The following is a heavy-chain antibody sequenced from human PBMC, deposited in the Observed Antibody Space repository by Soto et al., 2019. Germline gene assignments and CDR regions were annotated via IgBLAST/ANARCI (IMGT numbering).Heavy chain of an antibody. D-gene: IGHD6-13*01. CDR1: GFTFSSYG. Sequence: GGSLRLSCAASGFTFSSYGMHWVRQAPGKGLEWVAVIWYDGSNKYYADSVKGRFTISRDNSKNTLYLQMNSLRAEDTAVYYCARVGIAAAWDDYWGQGTLVTVSS. CDR2: IWYDGSNK. J-gene: IGHJ4*02. V-gene: IGHV3-33*01. CDR3: ARVGIAAAWDDY.